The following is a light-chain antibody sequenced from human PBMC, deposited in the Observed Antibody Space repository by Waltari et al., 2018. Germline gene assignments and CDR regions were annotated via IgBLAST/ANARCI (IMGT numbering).Light chain of an antibody. CDR1: SSDVGSYNL. CDR3: CSYAGGSAWV. J-gene: IGLJ3*02. V-gene: IGLV2-23*02. Sequence: QSALTQPASVSGSPGQSITISCTGTSSDVGSYNLVPWYQQHPGKAPKLMIYEVSKRPSGVSNRFSGSKSGNTASLTISGLQAEDEADYYCCSYAGGSAWVFGGGTKLTVL. CDR2: EVS.